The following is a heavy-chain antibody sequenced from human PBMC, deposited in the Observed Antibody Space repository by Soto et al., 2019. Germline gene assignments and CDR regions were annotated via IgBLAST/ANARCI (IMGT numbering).Heavy chain of an antibody. V-gene: IGHV4-39*01. CDR2: IYYSGST. CDR3: ARVKSTLLLGERYYYMDV. Sequence: PSETLSLTCTVSGGSISSSSYYWGWIRQPPGKGLEWIGSIYYSGSTYYNPSLKSRVTISVDTSKNQFSLKLSSVTAADTAVYYCARVKSTLLLGERYYYMDVWGQGTTVTVSS. D-gene: IGHD3-10*01. J-gene: IGHJ6*03. CDR1: GGSISSSSYY.